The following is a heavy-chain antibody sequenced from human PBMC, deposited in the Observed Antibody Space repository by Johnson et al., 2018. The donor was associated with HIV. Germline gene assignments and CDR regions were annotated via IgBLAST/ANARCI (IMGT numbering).Heavy chain of an antibody. CDR1: GFTVSSNY. J-gene: IGHJ3*02. Sequence: QVQLVESGGGLIQPGGSLRLSCAASGFTVSSNYMSWIRQAPGKGLEWVSYISSSGSTIYYADSVKGRFTISRDNAKNSLYLQMNSLRAEDTAVYYCAKGWGRGTFSTDDSFDIWGQGTMVTVSS. CDR2: ISSSGSTI. V-gene: IGHV3-11*04. D-gene: IGHD1-26*01. CDR3: AKGWGRGTFSTDDSFDI.